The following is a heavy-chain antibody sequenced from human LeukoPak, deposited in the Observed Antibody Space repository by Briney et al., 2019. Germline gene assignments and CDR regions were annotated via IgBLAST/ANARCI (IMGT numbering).Heavy chain of an antibody. D-gene: IGHD5-18*01. Sequence: GGSLRLSCAASGFTFSSYGMSWVRQAPGKVLEWVSAISGSGGSTYYADSVKGRFTISRDNSKNTLYLQMNSLRAEDTAVYYCAKDRRGYSYGYYWFDPWGQGTLVTVSS. J-gene: IGHJ5*02. V-gene: IGHV3-23*01. CDR3: AKDRRGYSYGYYWFDP. CDR1: GFTFSSYG. CDR2: ISGSGGST.